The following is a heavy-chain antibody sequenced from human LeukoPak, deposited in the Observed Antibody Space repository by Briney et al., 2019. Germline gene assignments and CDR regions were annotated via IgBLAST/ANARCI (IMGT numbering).Heavy chain of an antibody. D-gene: IGHD2-15*01. CDR3: ARLWSTDCSGGSCPHQPNY. CDR2: IYHSGST. Sequence: SETLSLTCAVSGGSISSSNWWSWVRPPPGKGLEWIGEIYHSGSTNYNPSLKSRVTISVDTSKNQFSLRLSSVTAADTAVYYCARLWSTDCSGGSCPHQPNYWGQGTLVTVSS. J-gene: IGHJ4*02. V-gene: IGHV4-4*02. CDR1: GGSISSSNW.